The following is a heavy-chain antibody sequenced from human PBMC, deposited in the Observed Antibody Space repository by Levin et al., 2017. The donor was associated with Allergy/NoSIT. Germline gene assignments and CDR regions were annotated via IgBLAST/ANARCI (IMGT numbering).Heavy chain of an antibody. V-gene: IGHV7-4-1*02. Sequence: ASVKVSCKTSGYTFTNYAMSWVRQAPGQGLEWMGWINTNTGNPTYAQDFTGQFVSSLDTSVSTAYLQISSLKAEDTAMYYCARVRSDGNWFDTWGQGTLVTVSS. CDR2: INTNTGNP. CDR3: ARVRSDGNWFDT. J-gene: IGHJ5*02. CDR1: GYTFTNYA. D-gene: IGHD5-24*01.